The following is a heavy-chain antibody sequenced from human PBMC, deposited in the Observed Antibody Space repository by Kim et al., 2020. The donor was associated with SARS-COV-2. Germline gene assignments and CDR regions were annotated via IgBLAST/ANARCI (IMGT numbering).Heavy chain of an antibody. CDR1: GYTFTNFV. Sequence: ASVKVSCKPSGYTFTNFVINWVRQAPGQGLEWMGWINPNNGNTNYALKLQGRVTMTIDTSPRTAYMELRSLISDDSPVYFFARVGTTPRYYDLWCRGPL. J-gene: IGHJ2*01. V-gene: IGHV1-18*01. D-gene: IGHD3-10*01. CDR3: ARVGTTPRYYDL. CDR2: INPNNGNT.